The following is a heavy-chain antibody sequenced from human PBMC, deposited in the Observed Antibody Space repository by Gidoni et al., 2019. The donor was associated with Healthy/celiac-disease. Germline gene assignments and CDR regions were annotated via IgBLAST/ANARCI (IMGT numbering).Heavy chain of an antibody. V-gene: IGHV4-59*08. Sequence: QVQLQESVPGLVKPSETLSLTCTVSGGSISSYYWSWIRQPPGKGLEWIGYIYYSGSTNYNPSLKSRVTISVDTSKNQFSLKLSSVTAADTAVYYCARLTGTTYYYYGMDVWGQGTTVTVSS. D-gene: IGHD1-20*01. CDR1: GGSISSYY. J-gene: IGHJ6*02. CDR3: ARLTGTTYYYYGMDV. CDR2: IYYSGST.